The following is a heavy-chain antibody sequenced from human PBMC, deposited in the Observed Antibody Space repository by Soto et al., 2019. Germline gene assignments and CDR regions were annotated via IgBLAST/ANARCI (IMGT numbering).Heavy chain of an antibody. J-gene: IGHJ5*02. V-gene: IGHV4-59*01. Sequence: SETLSLTCIVSGGSITSYHWSWIRQFPGKGLEWTAYIYYSGSTNYNPSLKSRVTISVDTSKNQFSLKLSSVTAADTAVYYCARSGNGDWFDPWGQGTLVTVSS. D-gene: IGHD3-10*01. CDR1: GGSITSYH. CDR3: ARSGNGDWFDP. CDR2: IYYSGST.